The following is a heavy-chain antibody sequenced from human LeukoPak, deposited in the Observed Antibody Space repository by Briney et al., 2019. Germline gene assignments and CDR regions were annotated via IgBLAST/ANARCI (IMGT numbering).Heavy chain of an antibody. V-gene: IGHV1-46*01. CDR1: GYTFSNYY. Sequence: ASVKVSCKASGYTFSNYYIHWVRQAPGQGLEWMGIISGSTNYAQKFQGRVTMTRDTSTSTVYMELSSLRSEDTAVYYCARVISGLTGYGYYYYYMDVWGKGTTVTVSS. J-gene: IGHJ6*03. CDR3: ARVISGLTGYGYYYYYMDV. D-gene: IGHD3-9*01. CDR2: ISGST.